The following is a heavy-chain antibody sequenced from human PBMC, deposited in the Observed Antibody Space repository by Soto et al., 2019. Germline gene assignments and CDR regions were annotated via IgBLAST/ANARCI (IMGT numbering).Heavy chain of an antibody. D-gene: IGHD3-22*01. CDR3: ARDGGRGYNFFVX. Sequence: PGKGLEWVAVIWYDGINKYYADSVKGRFTISRDNSKNTLYLQMNSLRAEDMAVYYCARDGGRGYNFFVXXXXGTL. CDR2: IWYDGINK. J-gene: IGHJ4*02. V-gene: IGHV3-33*01.